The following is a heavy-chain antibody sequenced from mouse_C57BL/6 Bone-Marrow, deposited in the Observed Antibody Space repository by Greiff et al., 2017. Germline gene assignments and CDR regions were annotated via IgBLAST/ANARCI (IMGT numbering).Heavy chain of an antibody. V-gene: IGHV5-9*01. CDR3: SRQVTTVLATKYFDV. CDR2: ISGGGGNT. J-gene: IGHJ1*03. CDR1: GFTFSSYT. D-gene: IGHD1-1*01. Sequence: EVMLVESGGALVKPGGSLKLSCAASGFTFSSYTMSWVRQTPEKRLQWVAAISGGGGNTSYPDSVKGRFTISRDNDKNILYLQMSSLRSEDTALYYCSRQVTTVLATKYFDVWGTGTTVTVSS.